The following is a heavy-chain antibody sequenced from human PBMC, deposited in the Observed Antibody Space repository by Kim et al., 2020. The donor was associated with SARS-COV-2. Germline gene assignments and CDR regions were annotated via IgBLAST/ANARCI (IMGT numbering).Heavy chain of an antibody. CDR3: ARTSIRWYHDY. CDR1: GFTLNNYA. J-gene: IGHJ4*02. V-gene: IGHV3-23*01. D-gene: IGHD2-15*01. CDR2: ITSHGAAT. Sequence: LSLTCAVSGFTLNNYAMSWVRQAPGKGLDWVSIITSHGAATYYADSVKGRFTISSDTSKNTLYLQLSRLSAEDTAIYYCARTSIRWYHDYWGQGTLVTVSS.